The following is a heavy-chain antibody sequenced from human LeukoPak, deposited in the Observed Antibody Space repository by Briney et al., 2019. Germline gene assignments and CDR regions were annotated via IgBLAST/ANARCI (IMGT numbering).Heavy chain of an antibody. J-gene: IGHJ4*02. CDR1: GFTFSSYW. D-gene: IGHD4-17*01. CDR2: IKQDGSEK. CDR3: ARELVDDYGDSDY. Sequence: GGSLRLSCAASGFTFSSYWMSWVRQAPGKGLEWVANIKQDGSEKYYVDSAKGRFTISRDNAKNSLYLQMNSLRAEDTAVYYRARELVDDYGDSDYWGQGTLVTVSS. V-gene: IGHV3-7*01.